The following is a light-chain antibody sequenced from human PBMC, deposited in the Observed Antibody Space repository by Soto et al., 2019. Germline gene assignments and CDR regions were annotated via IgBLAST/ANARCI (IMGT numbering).Light chain of an antibody. CDR3: QKYVTSPPYT. Sequence: EIVLTQSPGTLSFSPGERATLSCRASQSIRSSYLAWYQQKPGQAPRLLIYGASSRATGIPDRFSGSGSGIDFTLTITRLEPEFFDVYYCQKYVTSPPYTFGQVTKLEIK. J-gene: IGKJ2*01. V-gene: IGKV3-20*01. CDR1: QSIRSSY. CDR2: GAS.